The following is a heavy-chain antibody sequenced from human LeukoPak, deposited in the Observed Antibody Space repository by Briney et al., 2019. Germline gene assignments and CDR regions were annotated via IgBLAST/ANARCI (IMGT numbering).Heavy chain of an antibody. V-gene: IGHV1-46*01. CDR2: INPSGGST. CDR1: GYTFTSYY. J-gene: IGHJ3*02. D-gene: IGHD6-13*01. CDR3: AREAAGPEGAFDI. Sequence: ASVKVSCKASGYTFTSYYMHWVRQAPGQGLEWMGIINPSGGSTSYAQKFQGRVTMTRDMSTSTVYMELSSLRSEDTAVYYCAREAAGPEGAFDIWAKGQWSPSLQ.